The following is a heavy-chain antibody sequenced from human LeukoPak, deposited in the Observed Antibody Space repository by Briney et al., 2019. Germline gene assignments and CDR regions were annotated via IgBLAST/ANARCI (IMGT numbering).Heavy chain of an antibody. V-gene: IGHV3-23*01. Sequence: GASLRLPCAASGFTFSSYAMSWVRQAPGKGLXXXXXISGNGGSTYYADSVKGRFTISRDNSKNTLYLQMNSLRAEDTAVYYCAKGDEWFGVYYFDYWGQGTLVTVSS. J-gene: IGHJ4*02. CDR3: AKGDEWFGVYYFDY. CDR2: ISGNGGST. D-gene: IGHD3-10*01. CDR1: GFTFSSYA.